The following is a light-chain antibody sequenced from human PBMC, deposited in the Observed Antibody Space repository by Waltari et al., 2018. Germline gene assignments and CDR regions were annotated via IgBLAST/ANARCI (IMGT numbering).Light chain of an antibody. V-gene: IGKV1-NL1*01. CDR3: QQYYRTPGT. J-gene: IGKJ1*01. CDR2: DAS. Sequence: DIQMTQSPSSLPASIGDRVTITCRASQGITNSLAWYQQKPGKAPKVLLYDASRLKSGVPSRFSGSGSGTDYTLTISSLQPEDFATYYCQQYYRTPGTFGQGTSVDIK. CDR1: QGITNS.